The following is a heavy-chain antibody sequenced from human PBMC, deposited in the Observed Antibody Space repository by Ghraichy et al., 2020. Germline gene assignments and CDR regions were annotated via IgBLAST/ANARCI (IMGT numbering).Heavy chain of an antibody. Sequence: GGYLRLSCAASGFTFSSYSMNWVRQAPGKGLEWVSSISSSSSYIYYADLVKGRFTISRDNAKNSLYLQMNSLRAEDTAVYYCAYIPGAYAFDIWGQGTMVTVSS. V-gene: IGHV3-21*01. CDR2: ISSSSSYI. CDR3: AYIPGAYAFDI. CDR1: GFTFSSYS. D-gene: IGHD2-2*02. J-gene: IGHJ3*02.